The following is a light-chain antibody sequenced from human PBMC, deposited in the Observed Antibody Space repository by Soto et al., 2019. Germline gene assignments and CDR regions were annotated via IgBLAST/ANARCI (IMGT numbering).Light chain of an antibody. CDR2: DAS. J-gene: IGKJ1*01. V-gene: IGKV1-5*01. Sequence: DIQMTQSPSTLSASVGDRVTITCRASQSISSWLAWYQQKPGKAPKLLIYDASSLQSGVPSRFSGSGSGTEFTLTISSLQPDDFATYYCQQYKTFSWTVGQGTKVDIK. CDR1: QSISSW. CDR3: QQYKTFSWT.